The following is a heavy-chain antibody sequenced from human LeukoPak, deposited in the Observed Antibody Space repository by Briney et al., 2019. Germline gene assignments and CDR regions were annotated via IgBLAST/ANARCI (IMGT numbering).Heavy chain of an antibody. CDR3: ARGSGSGSYWLDYFDY. J-gene: IGHJ4*02. Sequence: SETLSLTCAVYGGSFSGYYWSWIRQPPGKGLEWIGEIKHSGSTNYNPSLKSRVTISVDTSKNQFSLKLSSVTAADTAVYYCARGSGSGSYWLDYFDYWGQGTLVTVSS. CDR2: IKHSGST. D-gene: IGHD3-10*01. V-gene: IGHV4-34*01. CDR1: GGSFSGYY.